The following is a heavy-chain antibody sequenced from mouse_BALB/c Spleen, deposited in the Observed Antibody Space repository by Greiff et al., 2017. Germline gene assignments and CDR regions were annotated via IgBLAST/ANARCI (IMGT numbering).Heavy chain of an antibody. CDR2: IDPANGNT. CDR3: ARFVGTAY. V-gene: IGHV14-3*02. Sequence: VQLKQSGAELVKPGASVKLSCTASGFNIKDTYMHWVKQRPEQGLEWIGRIDPANGNTKYDPKFQGKATITADTSSNTAYLQLSSLTSEDTAVYYCARFVGTAYWGQGTLVTVSA. CDR1: GFNIKDTY. J-gene: IGHJ3*01. D-gene: IGHD3-3*01.